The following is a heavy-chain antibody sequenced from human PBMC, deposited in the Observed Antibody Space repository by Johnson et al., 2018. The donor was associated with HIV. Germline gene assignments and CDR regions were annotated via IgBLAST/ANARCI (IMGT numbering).Heavy chain of an antibody. CDR1: GFTFSSYA. J-gene: IGHJ3*01. D-gene: IGHD5-12*01. CDR2: IWYDGSNT. CDR3: ARDPAWL. Sequence: QVQLLESGGGVVQPGRSLRLSCAASGFTFSSYAMHWVRQAPGKGLEWVALIWYDGSNTYYADSVKGRFTISRDNSKNTLYLQMNSLRAEDTAVYYCARDPAWLWGQGTMVTVSS. V-gene: IGHV3-30*04.